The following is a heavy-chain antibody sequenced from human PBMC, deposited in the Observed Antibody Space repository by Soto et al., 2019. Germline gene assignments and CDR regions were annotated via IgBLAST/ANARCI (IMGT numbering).Heavy chain of an antibody. D-gene: IGHD2-2*01. CDR1: GGSISSGDYY. V-gene: IGHV4-30-4*01. CDR2: IYYSGST. J-gene: IGHJ4*02. CDR3: ASNTVVPAAKVYSFDY. Sequence: SETLSLTCTVAGGSISSGDYYWSWIRQPPGKGLEWIGYIYYSGSTYYNPSLKSRVTISVDTSKNQFSLKLSSVTAADTAVYYCASNTVVPAAKVYSFDYWGQGTLVTVSS.